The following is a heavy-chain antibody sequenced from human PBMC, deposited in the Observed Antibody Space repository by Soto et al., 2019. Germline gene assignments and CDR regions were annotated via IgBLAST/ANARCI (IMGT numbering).Heavy chain of an antibody. J-gene: IGHJ5*02. CDR2: IYHSGST. CDR3: ARGQVDTMVRGVIEWFDP. V-gene: IGHV4-30-2*01. CDR1: GGSISSGGYS. D-gene: IGHD3-10*01. Sequence: SETLSLTCAVSGGSISSGGYSWSWIRQPPGKGLEWIGYIYHSGSTYYNPSLKSRVTISVDRSKNQFSLKLSSVTAADTAVYYCARGQVDTMVRGVIEWFDPWGQGTLVTVSS.